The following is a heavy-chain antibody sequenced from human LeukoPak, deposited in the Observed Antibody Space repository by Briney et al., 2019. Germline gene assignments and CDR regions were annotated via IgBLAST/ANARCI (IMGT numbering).Heavy chain of an antibody. CDR3: AREDYYDSKAPNDY. J-gene: IGHJ4*02. CDR1: GGTFSSYA. Sequence: ASVKVSCKASGGTFSSYAISWVRQAPGQGLEWMGGIIPIFGTANYAQKFQGRVTITADESTSTAYMELSSLRSEDTAVYYCAREDYYDSKAPNDYWGQGTLVTVSS. CDR2: IIPIFGTA. D-gene: IGHD3-22*01. V-gene: IGHV1-69*13.